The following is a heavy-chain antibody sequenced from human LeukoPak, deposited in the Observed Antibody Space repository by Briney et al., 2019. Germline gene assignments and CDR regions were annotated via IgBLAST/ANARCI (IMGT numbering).Heavy chain of an antibody. D-gene: IGHD4-17*01. J-gene: IGHJ4*02. CDR2: INHSGST. CDR1: GGSFSGYY. V-gene: IGHV4-34*01. CDR3: ARRSYGDYYY. Sequence: SSETLSLTCAVYGGSFSGYYWSWIRQPPGKGLEWIGEINHSGSTSYNPSLKSRVTISVGTSKNQFSLKLSSVTAADTAVYYCARRSYGDYYYWGQGTLVTVSS.